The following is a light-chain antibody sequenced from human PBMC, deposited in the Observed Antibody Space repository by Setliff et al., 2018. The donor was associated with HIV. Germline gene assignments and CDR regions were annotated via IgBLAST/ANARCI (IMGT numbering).Light chain of an antibody. CDR1: STDISTFTF. CDR2: EVS. V-gene: IGLV2-14*03. J-gene: IGLJ1*01. CDR3: SSYSRTTLHV. Sequence: QSALTQPASVSGSPGQSLTIPCTGTSTDISTFTFVSWFQQYPGKAPKLIIYEVSQRPSGVSGRFSASKSGNTASLTISGLQADDEADYYCSSYSRTTLHVFGTGTKVTVL.